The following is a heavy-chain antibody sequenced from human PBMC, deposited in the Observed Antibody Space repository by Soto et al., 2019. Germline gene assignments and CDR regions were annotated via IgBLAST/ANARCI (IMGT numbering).Heavy chain of an antibody. V-gene: IGHV1-3*01. CDR3: ARGLRFLEWFLVY. Sequence: VKVSCKASGYTFTSYAMHWVRQAPGQRLEWMGWINAGNGNTKYSQKFQGRVTITRDTSASTAYMELSSLRSEDTAVYYCARGLRFLEWFLVYWGQGTLVTVSS. CDR1: GYTFTSYA. CDR2: INAGNGNT. J-gene: IGHJ4*02. D-gene: IGHD3-3*01.